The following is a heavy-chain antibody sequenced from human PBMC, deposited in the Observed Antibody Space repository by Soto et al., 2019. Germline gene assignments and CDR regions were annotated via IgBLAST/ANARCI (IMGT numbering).Heavy chain of an antibody. Sequence: GGSLRLSCAASGFTFSFYGMHWVRQAPGKGLEWVAVISYDGDNKYYADSVKGRFTISRDTSKNTLYLQMNSLRVEDTAVYHCAKGSSPYYYYYGMDVWGQGTTVTVS. D-gene: IGHD3-16*01. V-gene: IGHV3-30*18. CDR3: AKGSSPYYYYYGMDV. CDR2: ISYDGDNK. CDR1: GFTFSFYG. J-gene: IGHJ6*02.